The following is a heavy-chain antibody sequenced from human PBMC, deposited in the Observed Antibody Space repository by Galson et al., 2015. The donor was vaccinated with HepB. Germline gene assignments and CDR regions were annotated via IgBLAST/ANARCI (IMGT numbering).Heavy chain of an antibody. J-gene: IGHJ4*02. CDR3: AKDGEQWLISSVDY. V-gene: IGHV3-30*18. CDR2: ISYDGSNK. D-gene: IGHD6-19*01. CDR1: GFTFSSYG. Sequence: LRLSCAASGFTFSSYGMHWVRQAPGKGLEWVAVISYDGSNKYYADSVKGRFTISRDNSKNTLYLQMNSLRAEDTAVYYCAKDGEQWLISSVDYWGQGTLVTVSS.